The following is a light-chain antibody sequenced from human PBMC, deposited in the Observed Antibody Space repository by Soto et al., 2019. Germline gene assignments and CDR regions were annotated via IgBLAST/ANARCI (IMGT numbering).Light chain of an antibody. CDR2: DVT. Sequence: QSALTQPASVSGSPGHSITISCTGTSNDIGGHNAVSWYQQYSGEAPRLLIYDVTSRAAGVSNRFSASKSGNTASLTISGLQAEDEADYYCSSYVTGGSYVLGRGTKVTVL. CDR1: SNDIGGHNA. J-gene: IGLJ1*01. V-gene: IGLV2-14*01. CDR3: SSYVTGGSYV.